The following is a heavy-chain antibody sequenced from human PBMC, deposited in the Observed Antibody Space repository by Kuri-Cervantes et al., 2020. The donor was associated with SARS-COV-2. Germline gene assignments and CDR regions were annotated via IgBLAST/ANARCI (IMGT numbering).Heavy chain of an antibody. CDR1: SFSFSTAW. Sequence: GGSLRLSCEASSFSFSTAWMNWVRQAPGKGLEWVGRIRSKTDGGEIEYAAPAKGRFTISRDDSKNTLYLQMSSLRTDDTAVYFCWQVVVGTAIDYWGQGSLVTDSS. V-gene: IGHV3-15*07. CDR2: IRSKTDGGEI. CDR3: WQVVVGTAIDY. J-gene: IGHJ4*02. D-gene: IGHD2-21*02.